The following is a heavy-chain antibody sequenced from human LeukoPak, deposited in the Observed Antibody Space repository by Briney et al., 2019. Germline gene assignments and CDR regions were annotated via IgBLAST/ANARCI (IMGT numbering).Heavy chain of an antibody. V-gene: IGHV6-1*01. D-gene: IGHD2/OR15-2a*01. CDR2: TYFRSKWY. CDR3: ARDRNFGGDYNTIDY. J-gene: IGHJ4*02. CDR1: GDSVSSNSAA. Sequence: SQTLSLTCAISGDSVSSNSAAWSWIRQSPSRGLEWLGRTYFRSKWYNAVSVKSRITINPDTSKNQVSLQLNSVTPEDTAVYYCARDRNFGGDYNTIDYWGQGTLVTVSS.